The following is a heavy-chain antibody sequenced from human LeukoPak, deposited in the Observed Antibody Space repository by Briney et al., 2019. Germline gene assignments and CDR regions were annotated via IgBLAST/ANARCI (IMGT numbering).Heavy chain of an antibody. V-gene: IGHV3-23*01. D-gene: IGHD5-24*01. Sequence: PGGSLGLSCAASGFTFSSYAMSWVRQAPGKGLEWVSSISGSGGSTYYADSVKGRFTISRDNSKNTLYLQMNSLRAEDTAVYYCARGGRWLQGVTREYFQHWGQGTLVTVSS. J-gene: IGHJ1*01. CDR1: GFTFSSYA. CDR3: ARGGRWLQGVTREYFQH. CDR2: ISGSGGST.